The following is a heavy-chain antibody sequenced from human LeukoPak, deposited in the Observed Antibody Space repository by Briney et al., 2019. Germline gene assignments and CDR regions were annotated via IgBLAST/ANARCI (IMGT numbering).Heavy chain of an antibody. J-gene: IGHJ4*02. CDR3: ARVAEIQLWLRSAFDY. Sequence: GGSLRLSCAASGLTFSTYSMNWVRQAPGKGLEWVSFISTGSSTIYYADSVKGRFTISRDNAKNSLYLRMNSLRDEDTAVYYCARVAEIQLWLRSAFDYWGQGTLVTVSS. CDR2: ISTGSSTI. CDR1: GLTFSTYS. D-gene: IGHD5-18*01. V-gene: IGHV3-48*02.